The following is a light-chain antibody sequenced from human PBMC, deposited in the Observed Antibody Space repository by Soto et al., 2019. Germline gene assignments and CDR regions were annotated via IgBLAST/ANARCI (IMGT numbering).Light chain of an antibody. CDR1: SSDVGGSKY. CDR2: DVS. CDR3: GSYTSSSTLYV. J-gene: IGLJ1*01. V-gene: IGLV2-14*01. Sequence: QSALTQPASVSGSPGQSITISCTGTSSDVGGSKYVSWYQQHPGKAPKLMIYDVSNRPSGVSNRFSASKSGNTASLPISGLQAEDEADYYCGSYTSSSTLYVFGTGTKLTVL.